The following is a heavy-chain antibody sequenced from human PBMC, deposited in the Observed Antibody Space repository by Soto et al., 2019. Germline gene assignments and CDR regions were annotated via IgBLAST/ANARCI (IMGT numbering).Heavy chain of an antibody. CDR3: VRVRQANWPGYEYSSSSGVDY. CDR2: INHSGST. D-gene: IGHD6-6*01. J-gene: IGHJ4*02. V-gene: IGHV4-34*01. CDR1: GGSFSGYY. Sequence: PSETLSLTCAVYGGSFSGYYWSWIRQPPGKGLEWIGEINHSGSTNYNPSLKSRVTISVDTSKNQFSLKLSSVTAADTAVYYCVRVRQANWPGYEYSSSSGVDYWGQGTLVTVSS.